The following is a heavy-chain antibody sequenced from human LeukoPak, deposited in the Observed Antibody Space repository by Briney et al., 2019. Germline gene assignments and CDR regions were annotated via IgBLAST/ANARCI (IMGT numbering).Heavy chain of an antibody. CDR1: GYTFTSYG. J-gene: IGHJ4*02. D-gene: IGHD6-13*01. V-gene: IGHV1-69*13. Sequence: ASVKVSCKASGYTFTSYGISWVRQAPGQGLEWMGGIIPIFGTANYAQKFQGRVTITADESTSTAYMELSSLRSEDTAVYYCASSSSSEIDYWGQGTLVTVSS. CDR3: ASSSSSEIDY. CDR2: IIPIFGTA.